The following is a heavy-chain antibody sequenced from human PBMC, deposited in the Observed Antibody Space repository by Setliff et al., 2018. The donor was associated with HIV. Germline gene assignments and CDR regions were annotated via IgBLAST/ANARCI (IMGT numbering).Heavy chain of an antibody. CDR2: IRSKAYGGTT. Sequence: PGGSLRLSCTASGFTFRDYAMSWVRQAPGKGLEWVGFIRSKAYGGTTEYAASVKGRFTISRDDSKSIAYLQMNSLKTEDTAVYYCSRGGYGDSYYYYYYMDVWGKGTTVTVSS. V-gene: IGHV3-49*04. D-gene: IGHD4-17*01. J-gene: IGHJ6*03. CDR1: GFTFRDYA. CDR3: SRGGYGDSYYYYYYMDV.